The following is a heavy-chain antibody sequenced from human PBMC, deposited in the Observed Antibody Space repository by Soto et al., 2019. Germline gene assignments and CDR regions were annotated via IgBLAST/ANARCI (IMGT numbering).Heavy chain of an antibody. Sequence: GESLKISCKGSGYSLTSYWISWVRQMPGKGLEWMGRIDPSDSYTNYSPSFQGHVTISADKSISTAYLQWSSLKASDTAMYYCATARPDCSGGSCYLPGFLVAFDIWGQGTMVTVSS. J-gene: IGHJ3*02. D-gene: IGHD2-15*01. CDR3: ATARPDCSGGSCYLPGFLVAFDI. V-gene: IGHV5-10-1*01. CDR2: IDPSDSYT. CDR1: GYSLTSYW.